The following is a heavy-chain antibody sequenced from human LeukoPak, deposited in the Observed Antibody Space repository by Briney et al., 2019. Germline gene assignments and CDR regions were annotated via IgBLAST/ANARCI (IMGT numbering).Heavy chain of an antibody. J-gene: IGHJ5*02. CDR3: ARGPPPYGSLRYNWFDP. V-gene: IGHV4-31*03. CDR1: GASISGGGYF. Sequence: KPSQTLSLTCSVSGASISGGGYFWSWIRQHPGKGLEWIGYIYYSGTTYYNPSLKSRVTISVDTSKNQFSLKLSSVTAADTAVYYCARGPPPYGSLRYNWFDPWGQGTLVTVSS. D-gene: IGHD3-10*01. CDR2: IYYSGTT.